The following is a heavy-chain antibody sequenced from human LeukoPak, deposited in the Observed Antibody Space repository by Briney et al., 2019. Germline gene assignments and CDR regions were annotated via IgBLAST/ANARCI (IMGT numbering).Heavy chain of an antibody. D-gene: IGHD4-23*01. J-gene: IGHJ4*02. Sequence: GGSLRLSCAASGFTFSNYWMHWVRQGPGKGLVWVSRINGDGSTTHYADSVKGRFTISRDNAKNSLYLQMNSLRAEDTALYYCARGRFGGNSFDYWGQGTLVTVSS. CDR3: ARGRFGGNSFDY. CDR1: GFTFSNYW. V-gene: IGHV3-74*01. CDR2: INGDGSTT.